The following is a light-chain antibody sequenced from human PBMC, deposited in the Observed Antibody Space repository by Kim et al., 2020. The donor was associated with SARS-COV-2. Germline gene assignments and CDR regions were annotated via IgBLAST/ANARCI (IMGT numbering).Light chain of an antibody. CDR3: AAWDDSLSGVV. CDR1: SSNIGSNS. J-gene: IGLJ3*02. Sequence: ELTQPPSASGIPGQRVTLSCSGSSSNIGSNSIYWYQQFPGTAPQHLMYRNDQRHSGVTDRISGSKSGPSASLAISGLRSEDEADYYCAAWDDSLSGVVFGGGTQLTVL. CDR2: RND. V-gene: IGLV1-47*01.